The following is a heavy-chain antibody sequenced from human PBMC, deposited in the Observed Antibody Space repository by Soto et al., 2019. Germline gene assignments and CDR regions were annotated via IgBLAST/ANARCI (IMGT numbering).Heavy chain of an antibody. CDR3: AKRQGLGPTYYYYRMDV. V-gene: IGHV1-69*13. CDR1: GGTFSSYA. Sequence: GASGKVSCKASGGTFSSYAISWVRQAPGQGLEWMGGIIPIFGTANYAQKFQGRVTITADESTSTAYMELSSLRSEDTAVYYCAKRQGLGPTYYYYRMDVWAQGTTVTVSS. CDR2: IIPIFGTA. J-gene: IGHJ6*02. D-gene: IGHD3-9*01.